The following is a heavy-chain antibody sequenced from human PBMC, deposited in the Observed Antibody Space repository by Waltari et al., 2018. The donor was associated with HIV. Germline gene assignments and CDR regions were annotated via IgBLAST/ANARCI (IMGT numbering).Heavy chain of an antibody. CDR2: IRGGGET. Sequence: QLLESGGGLVEPGGSLRLSCAASGFIFTDFAMDWVRQAPGKGLGWVSAIRGGGETFYADAVKGRFTISRENSKNTLYLQMNSLRADDAAVYYCVKDSGRAADVFDLWGQGTMVTVSS. CDR1: GFIFTDFA. V-gene: IGHV3-23*01. J-gene: IGHJ3*01. CDR3: VKDSGRAADVFDL. D-gene: IGHD3-10*01.